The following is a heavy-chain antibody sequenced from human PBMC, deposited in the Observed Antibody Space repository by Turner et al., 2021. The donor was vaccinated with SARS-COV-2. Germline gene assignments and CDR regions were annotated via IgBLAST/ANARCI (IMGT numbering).Heavy chain of an antibody. J-gene: IGHJ5*02. CDR2: ISSSSSYI. D-gene: IGHD3-22*01. CDR3: ARGTYYYDSSVYSGTNWFDP. V-gene: IGHV3-21*01. CDR1: GFTFSSYT. Sequence: EVQLVESGGGLVKPGGSLRLSCAAPGFTFSSYTRYWVRQAAGKGLEWGSSISSSSSYISYADSVKGRFTISRDNAKNSLYLQMNSLRAEDTAVYYCARGTYYYDSSVYSGTNWFDPWGQGTLVTVSS.